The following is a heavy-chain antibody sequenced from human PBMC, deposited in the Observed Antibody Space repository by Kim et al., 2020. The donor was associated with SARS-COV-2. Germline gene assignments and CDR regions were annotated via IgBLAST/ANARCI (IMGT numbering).Heavy chain of an antibody. J-gene: IGHJ6*03. Sequence: GGSLRLSCAASGFSFNNYWMSWVRQAPGKGLEWVARINPAGGKTFYGDSVGGRFTVSRDSAKDTVFLQMNGLGVEDTAIYYCVSRLGRWGEYTVWGNGAT. V-gene: IGHV3-7*03. CDR2: INPAGGKT. CDR3: VSRLGRWGEYTV. CDR1: GFSFNNYW. D-gene: IGHD1-26*01.